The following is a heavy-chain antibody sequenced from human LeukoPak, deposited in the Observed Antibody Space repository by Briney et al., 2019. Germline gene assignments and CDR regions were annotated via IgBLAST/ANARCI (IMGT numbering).Heavy chain of an antibody. CDR3: AKGASSSRYYFDY. D-gene: IGHD6-13*01. J-gene: IGHJ4*02. Sequence: GSLRLSCAASGFTFSSYAMSWVRQAPGKGREWGSAISGSGGSTYYADSVKGRFTISRDNSKNTLYLQMNSLRAEDTAVYYCAKGASSSRYYFDYWGQGTLVTVSS. CDR2: ISGSGGST. CDR1: GFTFSSYA. V-gene: IGHV3-23*01.